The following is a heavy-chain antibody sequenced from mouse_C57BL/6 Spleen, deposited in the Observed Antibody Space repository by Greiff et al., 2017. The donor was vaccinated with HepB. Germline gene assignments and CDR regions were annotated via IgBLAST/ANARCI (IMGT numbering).Heavy chain of an antibody. V-gene: IGHV1-72*01. CDR1: GYTFTSYW. J-gene: IGHJ3*01. Sequence: QVQLQQPGAELVKPGASVKLSCKASGYTFTSYWMHWVKPRPGRGLARIGRIDPNSGGTKYNEKFKSKATLTVDKPSSTAYMQLSSLTSEDSAVYYCARSDAAGFAYWGQGTRVTVSA. CDR3: ARSDAAGFAY. CDR2: IDPNSGGT.